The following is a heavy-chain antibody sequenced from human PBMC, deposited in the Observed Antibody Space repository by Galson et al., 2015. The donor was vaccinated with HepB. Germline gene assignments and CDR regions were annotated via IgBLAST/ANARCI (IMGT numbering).Heavy chain of an antibody. Sequence: SLRLSCAASGFTFDDYAMHWVRQAPGKGLEWVSGISWNSGSIGYADSVKGRFTISRDNAKNSLYLQMNSLRAEDTALYYCACGYSSSWVDAFDIWGQGTMVTVSS. V-gene: IGHV3-9*01. CDR3: ACGYSSSWVDAFDI. J-gene: IGHJ3*02. CDR2: ISWNSGSI. CDR1: GFTFDDYA. D-gene: IGHD6-13*01.